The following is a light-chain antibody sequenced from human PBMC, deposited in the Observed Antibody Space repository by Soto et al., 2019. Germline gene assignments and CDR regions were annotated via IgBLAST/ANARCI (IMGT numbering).Light chain of an antibody. Sequence: VLTQFPAALSLSPGEGATLSCRASQSVGRKLAWFQQKPGQAPRLLIYLASNRATGIPARFSGSGSGTDFTVTISSLEPEDFAVYYCQQRSSWPITFGPGTRLEI. V-gene: IGKV3-11*01. CDR2: LAS. CDR3: QQRSSWPIT. CDR1: QSVGRK. J-gene: IGKJ5*01.